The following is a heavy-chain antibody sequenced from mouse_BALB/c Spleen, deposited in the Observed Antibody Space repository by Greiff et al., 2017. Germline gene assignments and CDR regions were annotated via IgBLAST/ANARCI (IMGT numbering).Heavy chain of an antibody. Sequence: VQLKESGPGLVKPSQSLSLTCTVTGYSITSDYAWNWIRQFPGNKLEWMGYISYSGSTSYNPSLKSRISITRDTSKNRFFLQLNSVTTEDTATYYCARRGDGGAMDYWGQGTSVSVSS. CDR1: GYSITSDYA. CDR2: ISYSGST. V-gene: IGHV3-2*02. J-gene: IGHJ4*01. D-gene: IGHD1-1*01. CDR3: ARRGDGGAMDY.